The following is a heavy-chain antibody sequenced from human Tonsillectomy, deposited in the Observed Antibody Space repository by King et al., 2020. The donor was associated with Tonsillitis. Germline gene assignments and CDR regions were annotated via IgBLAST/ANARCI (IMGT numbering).Heavy chain of an antibody. CDR3: AKEAYCGGDCYSPH. CDR1: GFTVSSNY. V-gene: IGHV3-53*01. CDR2: TYAGGST. D-gene: IGHD2-21*02. J-gene: IGHJ4*02. Sequence: VQLVESGGGLIQPGGSLRLSCAASGFTVSSNYMSWVRQAPGKGLECVSITYAGGSTYYADSVKGRFTISRDNSENTVYLQMNNLRAEDTAMYYCAKEAYCGGDCYSPHWGQGTLVTVSS.